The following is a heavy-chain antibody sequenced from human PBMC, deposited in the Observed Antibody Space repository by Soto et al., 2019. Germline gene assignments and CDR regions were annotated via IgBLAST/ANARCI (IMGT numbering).Heavy chain of an antibody. D-gene: IGHD4-4*01. CDR2: ISYDGSNK. CDR1: GFTFSSYA. Sequence: QVQLVESGGGVVQPGRSLRLSCAASGFTFSSYAMHWVRQAPGKGLEWVAVISYDGSNKYYADSVKGRFTISRDNSKNALCVQMNSLRTEDTAVYYCARPLWRDDYNWGYFDLWGRGTLVTVSS. J-gene: IGHJ2*01. CDR3: ARPLWRDDYNWGYFDL. V-gene: IGHV3-30-3*01.